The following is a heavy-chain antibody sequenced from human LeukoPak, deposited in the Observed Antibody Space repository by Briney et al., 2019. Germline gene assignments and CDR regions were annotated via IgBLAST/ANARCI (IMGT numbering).Heavy chain of an antibody. Sequence: ASVKVSCKASGGTFSSYAISWVRQAPGQGLEWMGGIIPIFGTANYAQKFQGRVTITADESTSTAYMELSSLRSEDTAVYYCARGHHIVWGLSCWGQGTLVTVSS. CDR3: ARGHHIVWGLSC. D-gene: IGHD2-21*01. V-gene: IGHV1-69*13. CDR1: GGTFSSYA. CDR2: IIPIFGTA. J-gene: IGHJ4*02.